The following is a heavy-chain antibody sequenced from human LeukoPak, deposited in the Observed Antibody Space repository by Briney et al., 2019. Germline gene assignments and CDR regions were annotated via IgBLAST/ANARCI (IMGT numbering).Heavy chain of an antibody. V-gene: IGHV3-23*01. Sequence: GGSLRLSCAASGFTFSSYAMSWVRQAPGKGLEWVSAISGSGGSTYYADSVKGRFTISRDNSKNTLYLQMSSLRAKDTAVYYCANSISPYYYDSSGSYDYWGQGTLVTVSS. CDR2: ISGSGGST. D-gene: IGHD3-22*01. CDR1: GFTFSSYA. J-gene: IGHJ4*02. CDR3: ANSISPYYYDSSGSYDY.